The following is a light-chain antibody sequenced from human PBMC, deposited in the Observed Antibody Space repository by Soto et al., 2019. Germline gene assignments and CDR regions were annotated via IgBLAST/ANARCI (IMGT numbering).Light chain of an antibody. V-gene: IGKV3-11*01. CDR3: HQRQSWPRT. Sequence: EIMLTQSPGTLSLSPGERATLSCRASQSVRSNLAWYQQKPGKAPRLLIYDASNRATGIPARFSGSGSGTDFTLTINSLAPEDFAIYYCHQRQSWPRTFGQGTKVDIK. J-gene: IGKJ1*01. CDR1: QSVRSN. CDR2: DAS.